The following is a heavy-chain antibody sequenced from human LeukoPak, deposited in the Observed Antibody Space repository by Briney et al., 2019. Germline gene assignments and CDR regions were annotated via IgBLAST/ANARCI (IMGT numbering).Heavy chain of an antibody. Sequence: GGSLRLSCAASGFTFSSYGMHRVRQAPGKGLEWVAVISYDGSNKYYADSVKGRFTISRDNSKNTLYLQMNSLRAEDTAVYYCAKDLYYDYVWGSYRNVPMDHWGQGTLVTVSS. V-gene: IGHV3-30*18. J-gene: IGHJ4*02. CDR1: GFTFSSYG. CDR3: AKDLYYDYVWGSYRNVPMDH. D-gene: IGHD3-16*02. CDR2: ISYDGSNK.